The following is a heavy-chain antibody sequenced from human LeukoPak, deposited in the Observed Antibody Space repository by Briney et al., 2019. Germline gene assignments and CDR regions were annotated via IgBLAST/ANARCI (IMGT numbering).Heavy chain of an antibody. J-gene: IGHJ4*02. V-gene: IGHV4-59*01. CDR1: DDSISSYH. D-gene: IGHD3-22*01. CDR3: SRGSVKTHSVVVLDY. CDR2: IYYRAST. Sequence: PSETLSLTCPVSDDSISSYHWSWLRQPPGKGLEGIGLIYYRASTKYKTALKSRVTISLDMSKNQFSLKLSSGSAANTAVYYCSRGSVKTHSVVVLDYWGQGTLVTVSS.